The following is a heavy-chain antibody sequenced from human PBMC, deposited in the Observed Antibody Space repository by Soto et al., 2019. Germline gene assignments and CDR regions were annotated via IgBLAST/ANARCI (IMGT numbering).Heavy chain of an antibody. J-gene: IGHJ4*02. Sequence: QVQLVQSGADVKKPGASVKVSCKASGYTFTIYGISWVRLAPGQGLEWMGWINAYNGNRHYAQNFQGRLTVTIDTSTTTAYMELRSLRIDDTAVYYCARATPGGFGYTVLDNWGQGTLVTVSS. CDR2: INAYNGNR. CDR1: GYTFTIYG. D-gene: IGHD5-18*01. CDR3: ARATPGGFGYTVLDN. V-gene: IGHV1-18*01.